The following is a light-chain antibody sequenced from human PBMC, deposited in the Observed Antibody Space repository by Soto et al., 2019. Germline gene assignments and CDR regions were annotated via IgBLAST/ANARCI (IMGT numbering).Light chain of an antibody. CDR2: EVT. V-gene: IGLV2-23*02. Sequence: SVLTQPASVSGSPGQSVTISCTRTSSDVGSFNFVSWYQQHPGKAPKVVIYEVTKRLSGVSNRFSGSKSGNTASLTIYGLQADDEADYYCCSDAGSSTYVFGTGTKVTVL. CDR3: CSDAGSSTYV. CDR1: SSDVGSFNF. J-gene: IGLJ1*01.